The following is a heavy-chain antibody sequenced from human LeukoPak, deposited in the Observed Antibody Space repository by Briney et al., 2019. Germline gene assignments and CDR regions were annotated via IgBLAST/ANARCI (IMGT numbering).Heavy chain of an antibody. J-gene: IGHJ6*02. CDR3: ARAPSQYSSSPLYGMDV. V-gene: IGHV4-59*01. Sequence: PSETLSLTCTVSGGSISSYYWSWIRQPPGKGLEWIGYIYYSGSTNYNPSLKSRVTISVDTSKNQFSLKLSSVTAADTAVYYCARAPSQYSSSPLYGMDVWGQGTTATVSS. CDR1: GGSISSYY. D-gene: IGHD6-13*01. CDR2: IYYSGST.